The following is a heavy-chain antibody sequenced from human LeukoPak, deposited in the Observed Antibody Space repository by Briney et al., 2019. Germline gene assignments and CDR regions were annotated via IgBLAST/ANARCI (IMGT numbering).Heavy chain of an antibody. J-gene: IGHJ3*02. D-gene: IGHD4-17*01. CDR1: GDSFSSHY. CDR2: ISYVGTT. CDR3: ARDLVTVTKGFDI. V-gene: IGHV4-59*11. Sequence: PSETLSLTCAVSGDSFSSHYWTWIRQPPGRGLEWIGYISYVGTTNYNPSLKSRVTISIDTSKNQFSLKLSSVTTADTAVYYCARDLVTVTKGFDIWGLGTMVSVSS.